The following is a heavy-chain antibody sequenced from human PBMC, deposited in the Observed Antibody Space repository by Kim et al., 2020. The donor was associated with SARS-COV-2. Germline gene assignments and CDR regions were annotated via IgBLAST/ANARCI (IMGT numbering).Heavy chain of an antibody. CDR3: ARGPYCTNGVCENGYFDY. Sequence: SETLSLTCAVFGGSFSGYYWSWIRQPPGMGLEWIGEINHSGSPNYNPSLKSRVTISVDTSKNQFSLKLTSVTAADTAVYYCARGPYCTNGVCENGYFDYWGQGTLVTVSS. D-gene: IGHD2-8*01. V-gene: IGHV4-34*01. J-gene: IGHJ4*02. CDR2: INHSGSP. CDR1: GGSFSGYY.